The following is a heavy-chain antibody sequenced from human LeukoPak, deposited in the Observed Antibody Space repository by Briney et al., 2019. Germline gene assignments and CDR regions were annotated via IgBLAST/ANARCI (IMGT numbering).Heavy chain of an antibody. D-gene: IGHD5-12*01. CDR3: ARVSSVWMKDYYYYMDV. V-gene: IGHV4-59*12. J-gene: IGHJ6*03. CDR1: GGSISSYY. CDR2: IYYSGST. Sequence: SETLSLTCTVSGGSISSYYWSWIRQPPGKGLEWIGYIYYSGSTNYNPSLKSRVTISVDTSKNQFSLKLSSVTAADTAVYYCARVSSVWMKDYYYYMDVWGKGITVTVSS.